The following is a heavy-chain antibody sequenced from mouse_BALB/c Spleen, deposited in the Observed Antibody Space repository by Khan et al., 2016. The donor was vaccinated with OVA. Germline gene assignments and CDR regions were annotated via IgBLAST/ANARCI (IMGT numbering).Heavy chain of an antibody. V-gene: IGHV1-77*01. J-gene: IGHJ3*01. CDR1: GYIFTDYN. CDR3: TREWAAWFPY. Sequence: LEVSGAELARPGASVKLSCKASGYIFTDYNINWMRQRTGQGLEWIGEIYPGSDNTYYNERFKGKATLTVDKSSSTAYMHLSSLTSEDSAVYFCTREWAAWFPYWGQGTLVTVSA. CDR2: IYPGSDNT.